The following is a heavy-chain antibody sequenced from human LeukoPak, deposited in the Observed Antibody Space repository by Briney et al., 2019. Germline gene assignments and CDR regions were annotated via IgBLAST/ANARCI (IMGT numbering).Heavy chain of an antibody. Sequence: GGSLRLSCAASGYPFSGSDIHWVRQAPGKGLEWVAFVSHEGSSKFYAESVKGRFTISRDNSKNTLYLQMNSLRAEDMAVYYCARDGVRSGYHEGPDYWGQGTLVTVSS. CDR3: ARDGVRSGYHEGPDY. CDR2: VSHEGSSK. D-gene: IGHD3-22*01. CDR1: GYPFSGSD. J-gene: IGHJ4*02. V-gene: IGHV3-30*03.